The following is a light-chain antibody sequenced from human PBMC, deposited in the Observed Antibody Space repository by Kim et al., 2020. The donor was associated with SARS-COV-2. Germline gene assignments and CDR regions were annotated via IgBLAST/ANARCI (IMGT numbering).Light chain of an antibody. J-gene: IGLJ2*01. Sequence: SYELTQPPSVSVSPGQTASITCSGDKLGNKYVCWYQKKPGQSPVLVMYEDSKRPSGIPERFFGSNSGNTATLIISGTQAMDEADYYCQAWDSSTAVFGGGTQLTVL. CDR2: EDS. CDR1: KLGNKY. CDR3: QAWDSSTAV. V-gene: IGLV3-1*01.